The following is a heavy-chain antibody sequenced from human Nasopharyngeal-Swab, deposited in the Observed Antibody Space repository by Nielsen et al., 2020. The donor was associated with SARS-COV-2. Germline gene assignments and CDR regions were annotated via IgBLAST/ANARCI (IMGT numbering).Heavy chain of an antibody. D-gene: IGHD5-12*01. CDR1: GYTFTSYY. J-gene: IGHJ4*02. Sequence: ASVKVSCKASGYTFTSYYMHWVRQAPGQGLEWMGRINPNSGGTNYAQKFQGRVTMTRDTSISTAYMKLSRLRSDDTAVYFCARTREALNSGHDPQGFWGLGTLVTVSS. V-gene: IGHV1-2*06. CDR3: ARTREALNSGHDPQGF. CDR2: INPNSGGT.